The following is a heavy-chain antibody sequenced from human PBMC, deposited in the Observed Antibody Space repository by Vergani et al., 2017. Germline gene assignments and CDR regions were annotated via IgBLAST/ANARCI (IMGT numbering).Heavy chain of an antibody. J-gene: IGHJ4*02. CDR1: GHTFSNYE. CDR2: INTKTGNP. D-gene: IGHD5-24*01. Sequence: QVQLVQSGSELKKPGASVKVSCKTSGHTFSNYEMNWVRQAPGQRLEWMGWINTKTGNPTYAQDFTGLFVFSLDTSVSTAYLEINNLQPEDSAVYFCATASWAQLWVLKHWGQGTRVTVSS. V-gene: IGHV7-4-1*02. CDR3: ATASWAQLWVLKH.